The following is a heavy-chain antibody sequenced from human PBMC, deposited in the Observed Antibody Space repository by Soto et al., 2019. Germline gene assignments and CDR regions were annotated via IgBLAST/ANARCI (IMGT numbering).Heavy chain of an antibody. CDR2: IYHSGST. D-gene: IGHD1-7*01. Sequence: SETLSLTCTVSGYSISSGYYWGWIRQPPGKGLEWIGSIYHSGSTYYNPSLKSRVTISVDTSKNQFSLKLSSVTAADTAVYYCARITGTTLAFDIWGQGTMVTVSS. CDR3: ARITGTTLAFDI. J-gene: IGHJ3*02. CDR1: GYSISSGYY. V-gene: IGHV4-38-2*02.